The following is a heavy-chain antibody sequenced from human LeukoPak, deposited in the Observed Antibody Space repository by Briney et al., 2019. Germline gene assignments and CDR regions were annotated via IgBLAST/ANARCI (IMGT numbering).Heavy chain of an antibody. Sequence: SETLSLTCAVYGGSFSGYYWSWIRQPPGKGLEWIGEISHSGSTNYNPSLKSRVTISVDTSKNQFSLKLSSVTAADTAVYYCARGDWRFDYWGQGTLVTVSS. CDR3: ARGDWRFDY. J-gene: IGHJ4*02. CDR1: GGSFSGYY. V-gene: IGHV4-34*01. CDR2: ISHSGST. D-gene: IGHD1-1*01.